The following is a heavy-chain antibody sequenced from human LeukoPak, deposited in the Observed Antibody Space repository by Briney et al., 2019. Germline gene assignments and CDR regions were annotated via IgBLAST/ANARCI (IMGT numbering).Heavy chain of an antibody. D-gene: IGHD2-15*01. CDR2: ISHSGST. Sequence: SETLSLTCAVYGGSFSGYYWSWIRQPPGKGLEWIGEISHSGSTNYNPSLKSRVTISVDTSKNQFSLKLSSVTAADTAVYYCARGGCSGGSCYRDLLVAWDQGTLVTVSS. V-gene: IGHV4-34*01. CDR3: ARGGCSGGSCYRDLLVA. J-gene: IGHJ5*02. CDR1: GGSFSGYY.